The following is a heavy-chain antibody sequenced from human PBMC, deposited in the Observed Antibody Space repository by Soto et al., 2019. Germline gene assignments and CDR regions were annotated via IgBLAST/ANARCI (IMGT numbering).Heavy chain of an antibody. Sequence: GESLKISCKGSGYNFTSYWIDWVRQMPEKGLEWMGRIDPSDSYTNYSPSFQGHVTISADKTISTAYLQWSSLRGGDTAVYYCARRYCTGDKCPGIGFDFWGQGTLVTVSS. CDR2: IDPSDSYT. J-gene: IGHJ4*02. V-gene: IGHV5-10-1*01. CDR3: ARRYCTGDKCPGIGFDF. CDR1: GYNFTSYW. D-gene: IGHD2-8*02.